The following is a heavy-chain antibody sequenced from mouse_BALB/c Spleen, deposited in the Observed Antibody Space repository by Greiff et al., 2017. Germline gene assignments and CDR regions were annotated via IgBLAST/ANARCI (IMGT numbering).Heavy chain of an antibody. CDR3: ARQSTTASYAMDY. D-gene: IGHD1-2*01. CDR2: ISSGGSYT. Sequence: EVKVEESGGGLVKPGGSLKLSCAASGFTFSSYAMSWVRQTPEKRLEWVATISSGGSYTYYPDSVKGRFTISRDNAKNTLYLQMSSLRSEDTAMYYCARQSTTASYAMDYWGQGTSVTVSS. J-gene: IGHJ4*01. CDR1: GFTFSSYA. V-gene: IGHV5-9-3*01.